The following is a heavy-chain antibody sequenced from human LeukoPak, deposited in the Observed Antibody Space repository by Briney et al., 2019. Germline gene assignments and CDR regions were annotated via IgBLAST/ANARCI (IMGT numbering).Heavy chain of an antibody. CDR3: ARPNAVKAFDI. Sequence: SETLTLTCAVYGGSFSGYYWSWIRQPPGKGLEWIGYIYHSGSTYYNPSLKSRVTISVDTSRNQFSLKLSSVTAADTAVYYCARPNAVKAFDIWGQGTMVTVSS. V-gene: IGHV4-34*01. J-gene: IGHJ3*02. CDR1: GGSFSGYY. CDR2: IYHSGST.